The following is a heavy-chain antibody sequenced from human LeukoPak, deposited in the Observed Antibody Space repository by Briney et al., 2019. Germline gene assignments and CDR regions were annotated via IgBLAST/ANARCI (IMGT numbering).Heavy chain of an antibody. CDR3: ARMPFPRFLDV. CDR1: GGSISSGGYY. CDR2: IYYSGST. Sequence: SETLSLTCTISGGSISSGGYYWSWIRQHPGKGLEWIGYIYYSGSTYYNPSLKSRVTISVDTSKNQFSLKLSSVTAADTAVYYCARMPFPRFLDVWGKGTTVTVSS. J-gene: IGHJ6*04. V-gene: IGHV4-31*03. D-gene: IGHD3-3*01.